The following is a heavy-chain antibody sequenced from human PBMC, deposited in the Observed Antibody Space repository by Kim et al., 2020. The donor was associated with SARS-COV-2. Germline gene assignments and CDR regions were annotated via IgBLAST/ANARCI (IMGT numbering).Heavy chain of an antibody. CDR1: GYTFTGYY. V-gene: IGHV1-2*04. D-gene: IGHD5-12*01. J-gene: IGHJ3*02. Sequence: ASVKVSCKASGYTFTGYYMHWVRQAPGQGLEWMGWINPNSGGTNYAQKFQGWVTMTRDTSISTAYMELSRLRSDDTAVYYCARDMGPQVEMATIGAFDIWGQGTMVTVSS. CDR2: INPNSGGT. CDR3: ARDMGPQVEMATIGAFDI.